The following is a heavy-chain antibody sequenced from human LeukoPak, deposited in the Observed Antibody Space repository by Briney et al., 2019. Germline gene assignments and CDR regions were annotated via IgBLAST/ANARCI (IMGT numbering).Heavy chain of an antibody. Sequence: RASVEVSCKASGYTFTSYYMHWVRQAPGQGLEWMGIINPSGGSTSYAQKFQGRVTMTRDTSTSTVYMELSSLRSEDTAVYYCASSGSYYKSGYNWFDPWGQGTLVTVSS. CDR1: GYTFTSYY. V-gene: IGHV1-46*01. CDR3: ASSGSYYKSGYNWFDP. D-gene: IGHD3-10*01. J-gene: IGHJ5*02. CDR2: INPSGGST.